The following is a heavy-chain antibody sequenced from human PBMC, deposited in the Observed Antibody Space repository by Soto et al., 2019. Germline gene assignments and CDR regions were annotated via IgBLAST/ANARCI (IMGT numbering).Heavy chain of an antibody. CDR1: GYTFTSYY. V-gene: IGHV1-46*01. CDR3: ARDHFSAVACDNFDY. D-gene: IGHD6-19*01. J-gene: IGHJ4*02. CDR2: INPSGGST. Sequence: QVQLVQSGAEVKKPGASVKVSCKASGYTFTSYYMHWVRQAPGQGLEWMGIINPSGGSTSYSQKFQGRVTMTRDTSTSTVYMELGSMRAEDTAVYYCARDHFSAVACDNFDYWGQGTLVTVSA.